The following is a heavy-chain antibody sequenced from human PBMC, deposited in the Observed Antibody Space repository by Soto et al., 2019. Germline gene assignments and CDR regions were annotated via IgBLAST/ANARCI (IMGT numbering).Heavy chain of an antibody. CDR1: GFTFRTYG. Sequence: PGGSLRLSCAASGFTFRTYGMHWVRQAPGKGLEWVAVISYDGSNKYYADSVKGRFTISRDNSKNTVSLQMNRLRAEDTAVYFCAKPTPGWPEAGVENWGRGTRVTVSS. D-gene: IGHD6-19*01. CDR3: AKPTPGWPEAGVEN. CDR2: ISYDGSNK. V-gene: IGHV3-30*18. J-gene: IGHJ4*02.